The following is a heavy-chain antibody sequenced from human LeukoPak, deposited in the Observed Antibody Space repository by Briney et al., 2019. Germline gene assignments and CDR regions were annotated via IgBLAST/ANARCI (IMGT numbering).Heavy chain of an antibody. Sequence: GGSLRLSCAASGFTFSSYGIHWVRQAPGKGQEWVAFIHYDGSNKYYADSVKGRFTISRDNSKNTLYLQMNSLRAEDTAVYYCAKDREYTMVRGVISYWGQGTLVTVSS. CDR3: AKDREYTMVRGVISY. D-gene: IGHD3-10*01. CDR1: GFTFSSYG. CDR2: IHYDGSNK. V-gene: IGHV3-30*02. J-gene: IGHJ4*02.